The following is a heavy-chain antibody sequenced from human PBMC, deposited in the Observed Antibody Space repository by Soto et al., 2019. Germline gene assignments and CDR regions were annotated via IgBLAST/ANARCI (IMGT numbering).Heavy chain of an antibody. J-gene: IGHJ6*03. CDR1: GYTFTSYG. CDR3: ARRAGQGVYYMDV. D-gene: IGHD3-16*01. Sequence: QVQLVQSGAEVKKPGASVNVSCKASGYTFTSYGISWVRQAPGQGLEWMGWISTYNGNTNSAQSLQGRVTTTADTSTSTAYMELRSLRSDDTAVYYCARRAGQGVYYMDVWGKGTTVTVSS. V-gene: IGHV1-18*01. CDR2: ISTYNGNT.